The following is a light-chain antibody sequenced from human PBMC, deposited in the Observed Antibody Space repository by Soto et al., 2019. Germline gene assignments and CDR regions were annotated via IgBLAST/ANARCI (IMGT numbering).Light chain of an antibody. Sequence: DIQMTQSPPTLSASVGDRVTITCRASQSIRHYLAWYQQMPGKAPKLLIYGASTLQSGLPSRFSGSGSGTPFTLPPRRLQLADFATYFCTTANSYTKKFGAGTQVAIK. CDR3: TTANSYTKK. CDR1: QSIRHY. V-gene: IGKV1-5*01. CDR2: GAS. J-gene: IGKJ3*01.